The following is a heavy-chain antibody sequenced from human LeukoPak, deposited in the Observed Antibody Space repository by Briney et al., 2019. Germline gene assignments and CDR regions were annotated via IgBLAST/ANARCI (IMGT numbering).Heavy chain of an antibody. D-gene: IGHD2-2*02. J-gene: IGHJ4*02. Sequence: ASVTVSFKASGGTFITYAISWVRQAPGQGLEWMGGIIPIFGTTNYAQKFQGRVTITADESTSTAYMELSSLISEDTAVYYCARDCGSTSCYSDDWGQGTLVTVSS. CDR2: IIPIFGTT. V-gene: IGHV1-69*01. CDR3: ARDCGSTSCYSDD. CDR1: GGTFITYA.